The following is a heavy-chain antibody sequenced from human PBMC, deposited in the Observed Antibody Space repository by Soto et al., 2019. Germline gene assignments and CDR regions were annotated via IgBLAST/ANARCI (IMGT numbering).Heavy chain of an antibody. CDR1: GFTFSSYA. Sequence: QVQLVESGGGVVQPGTSLRLSCAASGFTFSSYAMHWVRQAPGKGLEWVAVISYDGSNKYDADSVKGRFTISRDNSKNTLYLQMNSLRAEDTAVYYCAREAGVYGSGSYGMDVWGQGTTVTVSS. D-gene: IGHD3-10*01. CDR2: ISYDGSNK. J-gene: IGHJ6*02. CDR3: AREAGVYGSGSYGMDV. V-gene: IGHV3-30-3*01.